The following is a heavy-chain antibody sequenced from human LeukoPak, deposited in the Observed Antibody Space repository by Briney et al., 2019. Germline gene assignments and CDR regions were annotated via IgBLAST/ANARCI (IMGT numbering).Heavy chain of an antibody. J-gene: IGHJ4*02. CDR3: ATEMTSVVPDY. CDR1: GHTLIELT. Sequence: ASVKVSFKVFGHTLIELTMHWVRQAPGKGLEWMGGFDPENDERMYAGKFRGRVTMTEDISTDTAYMELSSLRSEDTAVYFCATEMTSVVPDYWGQGTLVTVSS. CDR2: FDPENDER. D-gene: IGHD4-11*01. V-gene: IGHV1-24*01.